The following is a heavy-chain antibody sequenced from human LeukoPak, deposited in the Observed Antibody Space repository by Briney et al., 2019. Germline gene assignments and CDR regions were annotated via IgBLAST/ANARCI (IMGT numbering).Heavy chain of an antibody. Sequence: GRSLRLSCAASGFTFSSYAMHWVRQAPGKGLEWVAVISYDGSNKYYADSVKGRFTISRDNSKNTLYLQMNSLRAEDTAVYYCASGAEVVLTVYATNWGQGTLVTVSS. D-gene: IGHD2-8*01. CDR3: ASGAEVVLTVYATN. J-gene: IGHJ4*02. CDR2: ISYDGSNK. CDR1: GFTFSSYA. V-gene: IGHV3-30*04.